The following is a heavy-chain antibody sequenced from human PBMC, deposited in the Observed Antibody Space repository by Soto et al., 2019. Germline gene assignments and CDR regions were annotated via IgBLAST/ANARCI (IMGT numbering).Heavy chain of an antibody. J-gene: IGHJ3*02. Sequence: HVHLVQSGAEVKKPGASVKVSCKASGGTFSSYAISWVRQAPGQGLEWMGGIIPIFGTANYAQKFQGRVTITADESTSTAYMELSSLRSEDTAVYYCWALMPDDAFDIWGQGTMVTVSS. V-gene: IGHV1-69*13. CDR1: GGTFSSYA. CDR3: WALMPDDAFDI. CDR2: IIPIFGTA. D-gene: IGHD2-2*01.